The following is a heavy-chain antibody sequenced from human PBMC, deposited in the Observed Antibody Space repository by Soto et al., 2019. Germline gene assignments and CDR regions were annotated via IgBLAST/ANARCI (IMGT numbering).Heavy chain of an antibody. V-gene: IGHV4-31*03. CDR3: ARGYYDTSGQSNTFDI. D-gene: IGHD3-22*01. CDR2: IYHTGST. Sequence: SETLSLTCSVSGGSISTVGHYWTWIRQPPGKGLEWIGSIYHTGSTYYSKSLRSRLTMSVDTSKSQFSLRLSSVTAADTAVYYCARGYYDTSGQSNTFDIWGQGTMVTVSS. CDR1: GGSISTVGHY. J-gene: IGHJ3*02.